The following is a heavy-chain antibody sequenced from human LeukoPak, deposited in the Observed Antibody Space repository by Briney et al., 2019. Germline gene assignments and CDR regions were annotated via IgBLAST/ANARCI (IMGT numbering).Heavy chain of an antibody. V-gene: IGHV2-5*01. CDR3: AYQVYSSGWHPFAY. D-gene: IGHD6-25*01. J-gene: IGHJ4*02. CDR2: HYWNDNK. CDR1: GFALSTDAVG. Sequence: SGPPLVDPTQPLTLTCTFSGFALSTDAVGVGWIRQPQVRALEWLADHYWNDNKFYSPSLQTMLTITKDTSKNQVALTMTTVDPVDTATYYCAYQVYSSGWHPFAYWGQGILVTVAS.